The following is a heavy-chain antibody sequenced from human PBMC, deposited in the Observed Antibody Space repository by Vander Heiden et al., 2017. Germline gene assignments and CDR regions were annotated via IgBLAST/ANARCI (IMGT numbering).Heavy chain of an antibody. J-gene: IGHJ3*02. CDR2: IYYRGST. CDR1: GGPIRSCSYY. Sequence: QLQLQESGPGLVKLSETLSLTCTVSGGPIRSCSYYWRWIRQPLGVGLEWIGGIYYRGSTYYNPSLKSRVTISVDTSKNQFSLKLSSVTAADTAVYYCARGGAYYDILTGYYKGDAFDIWGQGTMVTVSS. D-gene: IGHD3-9*01. CDR3: ARGGAYYDILTGYYKGDAFDI. V-gene: IGHV4-39*01.